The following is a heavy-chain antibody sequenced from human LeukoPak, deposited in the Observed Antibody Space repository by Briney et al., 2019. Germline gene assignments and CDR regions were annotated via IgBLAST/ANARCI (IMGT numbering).Heavy chain of an antibody. D-gene: IGHD6-19*01. V-gene: IGHV3-66*01. CDR1: GFTVGYNY. CDR2: IYNSGST. J-gene: IGHJ4*02. Sequence: PGGSLRLSCAASGFTVGYNYMTWVRQAPGKGLEWVAAIYNSGSTYYADSVKGRFTISRDNSKNTLYLQMGSLRAEDMAVYYCARVPAGKGLGDYWGQGTLVTVSS. CDR3: ARVPAGKGLGDY.